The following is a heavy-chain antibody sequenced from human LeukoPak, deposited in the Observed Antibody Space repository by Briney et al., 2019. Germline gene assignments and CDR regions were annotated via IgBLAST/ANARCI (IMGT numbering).Heavy chain of an antibody. V-gene: IGHV4-59*06. J-gene: IGHJ5*02. CDR3: ARSLPSETAMAALWFDP. CDR1: GVSISIYY. CDR2: IYYSGST. D-gene: IGHD5-18*01. Sequence: SETLSLTCTVSGVSISIYYWSWIRQHPGKGLEWIGYIYYSGSTYYNPSLKSRVTISVDTSKNHFSLKLSSVTAADTAVYFCARSLPSETAMAALWFDPWGQGTLVTVSS.